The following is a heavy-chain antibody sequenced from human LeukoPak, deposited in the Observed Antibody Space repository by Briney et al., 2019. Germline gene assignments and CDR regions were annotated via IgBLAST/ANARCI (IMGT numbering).Heavy chain of an antibody. D-gene: IGHD2-2*01. CDR1: GFTFSSYW. CDR2: INRDGSST. Sequence: GGSLRLSCAASGFTFSSYWMHWVRQAPGKGLVWVSRINRDGSSTSYADSVKGRFTISRDNAKDTLYLQMNSLRAEDTAVYYCARADYYCSSTSCGFDYWGQGTLVTVSS. CDR3: ARADYYCSSTSCGFDY. V-gene: IGHV3-74*01. J-gene: IGHJ4*02.